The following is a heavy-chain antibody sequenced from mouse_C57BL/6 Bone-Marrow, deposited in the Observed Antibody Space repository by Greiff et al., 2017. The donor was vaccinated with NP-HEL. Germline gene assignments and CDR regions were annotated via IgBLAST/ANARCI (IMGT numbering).Heavy chain of an antibody. V-gene: IGHV5-12*01. D-gene: IGHD4-1*01. CDR1: GFTFSDYY. CDR2: ISNGGGST. CDR3: ARYEITGTRAMDY. Sequence: EVKLVESGGGLVQPGGSLKLSCAASGFTFSDYYMYWVRQTPEKRLEWVAYISNGGGSTYYPDTVKGRFTISRDNAKNTLYLLMSRLKSEDTAMYYCARYEITGTRAMDYWGQGTSVTVSS. J-gene: IGHJ4*01.